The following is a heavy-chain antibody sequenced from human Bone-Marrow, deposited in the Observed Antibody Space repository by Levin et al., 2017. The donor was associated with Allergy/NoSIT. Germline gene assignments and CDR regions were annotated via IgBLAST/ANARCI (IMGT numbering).Heavy chain of an antibody. CDR1: GFTFSDYG. D-gene: IGHD2-2*01. V-gene: IGHV3-30*03. CDR2: ISFDGSTT. Sequence: GESLKISCTASGFTFSDYGMHWVRQAPGKGLERVAVISFDGSTTYYSDSVKGRFTVSRDNYKNTMYLQMDSLRAEDTGIYYCWMYCSSSICYLRAFDIWGQGITVTVSS. CDR3: WMYCSSSICYLRAFDI. J-gene: IGHJ3*02.